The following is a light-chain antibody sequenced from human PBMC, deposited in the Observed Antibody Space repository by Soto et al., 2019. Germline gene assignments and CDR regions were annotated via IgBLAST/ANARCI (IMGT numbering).Light chain of an antibody. J-gene: IGKJ1*01. CDR3: QQSYSTPRT. CDR2: GAS. Sequence: IQMTQSPSSLSASVGDRVTITCRASQSISNYLNWYQQKPGKAPKLLIYGASNLQSGVPSRFSGSGSGTDFTLTISSLQPEDFATYYCQQSYSTPRTFGQGTKV. V-gene: IGKV1-39*01. CDR1: QSISNY.